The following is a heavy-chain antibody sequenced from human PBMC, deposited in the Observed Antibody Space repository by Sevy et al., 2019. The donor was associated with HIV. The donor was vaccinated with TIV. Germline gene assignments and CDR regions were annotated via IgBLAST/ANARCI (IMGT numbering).Heavy chain of an antibody. D-gene: IGHD3-16*01. J-gene: IGHJ4*02. CDR2: IQYDGSNK. CDR3: GKEGGGEGGDH. V-gene: IGHV3-30*02. Sequence: GGSLRLSCAASGFSFSSYGMHWVRQAPGKGLEWMSYIQYDGSNKDYADSVKGRFTISRDNSKNALYLQMNSLRVEDTGGFYCGKEGGGEGGDHWGQGTLVTVSS. CDR1: GFSFSSYG.